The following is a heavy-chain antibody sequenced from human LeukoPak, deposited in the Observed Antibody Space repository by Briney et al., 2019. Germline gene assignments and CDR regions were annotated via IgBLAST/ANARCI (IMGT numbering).Heavy chain of an antibody. V-gene: IGHV4-34*01. CDR1: GGSFSGYY. CDR3: ARTRSSWYSNYYYYMDV. Sequence: PSETLSLTCAVYGGSFSGYYWSWIRQPPGKGLEWIGEINHSGSTSYNPSLKSRVTISVDTSKNQFSLKLSSVTAADTAVYYCARTRSSWYSNYYYYMDVWGKGTTVTVSS. D-gene: IGHD6-13*01. CDR2: INHSGST. J-gene: IGHJ6*03.